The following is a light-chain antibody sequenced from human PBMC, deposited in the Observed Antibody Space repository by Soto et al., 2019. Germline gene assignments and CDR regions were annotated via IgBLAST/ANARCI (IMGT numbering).Light chain of an antibody. Sequence: QYALTQPASVSGSPGQSITISCTGTSSDVGSYNLVSWYQQHPGKAPKLMIYEGSKRPSGVSNRFSGSKSGTTASLTISGLQAEDEADYYCCSYAGSSTSVVFGGGTKVTVL. V-gene: IGLV2-23*01. J-gene: IGLJ2*01. CDR2: EGS. CDR1: SSDVGSYNL. CDR3: CSYAGSSTSVV.